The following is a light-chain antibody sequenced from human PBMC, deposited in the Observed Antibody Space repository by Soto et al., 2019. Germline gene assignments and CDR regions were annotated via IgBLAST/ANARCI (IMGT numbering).Light chain of an antibody. CDR1: SSDVGTYNY. Sequence: QSALTQPPSASGAPGQSVTISCTGTSSDVGTYNYVSWHQQHPGKAPKLLIYEVSKRPSGVPDRFSGSKSGNTASLTGSGLQAEDEADYYCISYARSDTYVFGTGTKLTVL. CDR2: EVS. V-gene: IGLV2-8*01. J-gene: IGLJ1*01. CDR3: ISYARSDTYV.